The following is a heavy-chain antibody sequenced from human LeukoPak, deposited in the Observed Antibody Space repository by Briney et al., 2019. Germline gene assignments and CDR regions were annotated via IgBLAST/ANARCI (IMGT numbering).Heavy chain of an antibody. D-gene: IGHD3-10*01. CDR3: ARGGAYGSGSLYYYYGMDV. V-gene: IGHV1-8*01. J-gene: IGHJ6*02. CDR2: MNPNSGNT. Sequence: ASVKVSCKASGYTFTSYDINWVRQATEQGLEWMGWMNPNSGNTGYAQKFQGRVTMTRNTSISTAYMELSSLRSEDTAVYYCARGGAYGSGSLYYYYGMDVWGQGTTVTVSS. CDR1: GYTFTSYD.